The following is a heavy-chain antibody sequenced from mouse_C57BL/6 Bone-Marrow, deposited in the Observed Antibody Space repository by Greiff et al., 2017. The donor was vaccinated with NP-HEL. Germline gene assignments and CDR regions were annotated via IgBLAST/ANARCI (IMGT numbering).Heavy chain of an antibody. CDR3: AAPSNYYAMDY. CDR2: IWGDGST. V-gene: IGHV2-3*01. D-gene: IGHD2-10*02. CDR1: GFSLTSYG. Sequence: VKVVESGPGLVAPSQSLSITCTVSGFSLTSYGVSWVGQPPRKGLEWLGVIWGDGSTNYHSDLISRLSISKDNSKSQVFLKLNSMQTDDTATYYCAAPSNYYAMDYWGQGASVTVSS. J-gene: IGHJ4*01.